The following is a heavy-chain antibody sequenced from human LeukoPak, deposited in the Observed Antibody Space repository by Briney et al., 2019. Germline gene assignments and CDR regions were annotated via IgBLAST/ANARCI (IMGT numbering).Heavy chain of an antibody. J-gene: IGHJ1*01. V-gene: IGHV1-18*01. Sequence: AASVKVSCKASGYTFTSYAMHWVRQAPGQRLEWMGWISAYNGYTDYAQKFRFRVTMTTDTSTSTAYMELRSLRSDDTAVYYCARDKAVTTEVTQHFQHWGQGTLVTVSS. CDR1: GYTFTSYA. CDR3: ARDKAVTTEVTQHFQH. D-gene: IGHD4-23*01. CDR2: ISAYNGYT.